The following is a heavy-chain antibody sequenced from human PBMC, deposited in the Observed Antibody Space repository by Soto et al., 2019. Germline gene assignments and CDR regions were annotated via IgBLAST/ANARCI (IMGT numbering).Heavy chain of an antibody. CDR2: IYPGDSGT. D-gene: IGHD2-2*01. CDR3: ARLAEGVYFSSTSCSNWFDP. J-gene: IGHJ5*02. V-gene: IGHV5-51*01. CDR1: GYSFTSYW. Sequence: GESLKISCNGSGYSFTSYWIGWVRQMPGKGLEWMGIIYPGDSGTRYSPSFQGQVTISADKSISTAYLQWSSLKASDTAMYYCARLAEGVYFSSTSCSNWFDPWGQGTLVTVYS.